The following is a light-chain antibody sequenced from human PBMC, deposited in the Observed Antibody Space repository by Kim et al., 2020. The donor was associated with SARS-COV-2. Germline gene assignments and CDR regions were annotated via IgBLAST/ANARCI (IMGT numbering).Light chain of an antibody. Sequence: VSPRQTASITCSGEGLKNTYVSWFQQKPGQSPVLVIYQDYKRPSGIPERFSGSNSGNTAILNIIGTQAADEADYYCQAWDSNTYVFGTGTKVTVL. CDR1: GLKNTY. CDR3: QAWDSNTYV. CDR2: QDY. J-gene: IGLJ1*01. V-gene: IGLV3-1*01.